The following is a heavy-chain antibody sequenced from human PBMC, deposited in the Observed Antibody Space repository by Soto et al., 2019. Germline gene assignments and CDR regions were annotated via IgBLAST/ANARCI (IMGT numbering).Heavy chain of an antibody. CDR1: GFIFDVFA. J-gene: IGHJ4*02. Sequence: ESGGGFVQPGRSPRLSCAGSGFIFDVFAIHWVRQAPGKGLEWVSGISWNSDSIGYADSVKGRFTISRDNAKNSLYLQMNSLRVEDTALYYCTKVGGLYDFWSGPLHFDLWGQGTLVTVSS. D-gene: IGHD3-3*01. V-gene: IGHV3-9*01. CDR2: ISWNSDSI. CDR3: TKVGGLYDFWSGPLHFDL.